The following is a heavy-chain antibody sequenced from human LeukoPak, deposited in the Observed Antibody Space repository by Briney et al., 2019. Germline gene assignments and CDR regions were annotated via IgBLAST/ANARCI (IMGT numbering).Heavy chain of an antibody. CDR3: ARGWGPAYCGGDCHRHFDY. CDR1: GGSISGGGYS. CDR2: IYNSGST. D-gene: IGHD2-21*02. Sequence: PSETLSLTCAVSGGSISGGGYSYNWIRQPPGKGLEWIGYIYNSGSTSYNPSLKSRVTMSVDTSMNHFSLRLSFVTAADTAAYYCARGWGPAYCGGDCHRHFDYWGQGALVTVSS. J-gene: IGHJ4*02. V-gene: IGHV4-30-4*07.